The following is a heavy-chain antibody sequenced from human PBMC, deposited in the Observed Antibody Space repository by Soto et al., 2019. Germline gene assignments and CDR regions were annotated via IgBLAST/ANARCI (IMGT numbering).Heavy chain of an antibody. CDR3: TTRLDMVRGVAYGMDV. CDR1: GFTFSNAW. J-gene: IGHJ6*02. V-gene: IGHV3-15*07. Sequence: GGSLRLSCAASGFTFSNAWMNWVRQAPGKGLEWVGRIKSKTDGGTTDYAAPVKGRFTISRDDSKNTLYLQMNSLKTEDTAVYYCTTRLDMVRGVAYGMDVWGQGTTVTVSS. CDR2: IKSKTDGGTT. D-gene: IGHD3-10*01.